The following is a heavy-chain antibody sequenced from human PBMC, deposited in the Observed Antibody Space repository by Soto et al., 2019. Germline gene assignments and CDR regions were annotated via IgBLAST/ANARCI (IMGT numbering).Heavy chain of an antibody. D-gene: IGHD4-17*01. CDR2: IIPIFGTA. J-gene: IGHJ6*02. CDR1: GGTFSSYA. Sequence: SVKVSCKASGGTFSSYAISWVRQAPGQGLEWMGGIIPIFGTANYAQKFQGRVTITADKSTSTAYMELSSLRSEDTAVYYCARATYGDYVGYYYGMDVWGQGTTVTVSS. V-gene: IGHV1-69*06. CDR3: ARATYGDYVGYYYGMDV.